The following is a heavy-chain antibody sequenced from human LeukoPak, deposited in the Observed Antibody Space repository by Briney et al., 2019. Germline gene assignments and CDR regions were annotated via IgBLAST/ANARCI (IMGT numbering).Heavy chain of an antibody. V-gene: IGHV1-18*01. Sequence: ASVKVSCKASGYTFTSYGISWVRQAPGQGLEGMGWISAYNGNTNYAQKLQGRVTMTTDTSTSTAYMELGSLRSDDTAVYYCARAEKYSGYDPFDYWGQGTLVTVSS. D-gene: IGHD5-12*01. CDR2: ISAYNGNT. CDR3: ARAEKYSGYDPFDY. J-gene: IGHJ4*02. CDR1: GYTFTSYG.